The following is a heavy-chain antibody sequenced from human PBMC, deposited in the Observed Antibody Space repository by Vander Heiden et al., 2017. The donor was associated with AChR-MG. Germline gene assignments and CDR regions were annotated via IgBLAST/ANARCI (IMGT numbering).Heavy chain of an antibody. CDR1: GFPFRSYA. D-gene: IGHD3-10*01. CDR3: ARGWEKRGEHHAFDI. V-gene: IGHV3-30-3*01. Sequence: QVQLVESGGGVVQPGRSLRLSCAAAGFPFRSYAMHWVRQAPGKGLEWVAVISYDGSNKYYADSVKGRFTISRDNSKNTLYLQMNSLRAEDTAVYYCARGWEKRGEHHAFDIWGQGTMVTVSS. J-gene: IGHJ3*02. CDR2: ISYDGSNK.